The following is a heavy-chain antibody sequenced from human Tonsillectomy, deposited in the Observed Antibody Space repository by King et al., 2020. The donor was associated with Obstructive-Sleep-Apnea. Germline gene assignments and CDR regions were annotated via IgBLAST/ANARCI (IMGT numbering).Heavy chain of an antibody. CDR2: SRNRVNSYTT. CDR3: ATTTVTTGAFEI. Sequence: VQLVESGGGLVQPGGSLRLSCAASGFKFSDHYMDWVRQAPGKGLEWVGRSRNRVNSYTTDYAASLKGRFTISRADSENSLHLQMNSLKTEDTAVYFCATTTVTTGAFEIWGQGTMVTVSS. D-gene: IGHD4-17*01. V-gene: IGHV3-72*01. J-gene: IGHJ3*02. CDR1: GFKFSDHY.